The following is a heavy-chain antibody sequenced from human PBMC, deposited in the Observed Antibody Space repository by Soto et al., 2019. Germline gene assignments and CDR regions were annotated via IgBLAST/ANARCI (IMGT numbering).Heavy chain of an antibody. J-gene: IGHJ6*02. D-gene: IGHD3-10*01. CDR3: ARAPQGSGSYYAPYYYYGMDV. Sequence: SETLSLTCTVSGGSISSYYWSWIRQPPWKGLEWIGYMYNTGSTIYNPSLKSRVTISVDTSKNQFSLKLNSVTAADTAVYYCARAPQGSGSYYAPYYYYGMDVWGQGTTVTVSS. CDR1: GGSISSYY. CDR2: MYNTGST. V-gene: IGHV4-59*01.